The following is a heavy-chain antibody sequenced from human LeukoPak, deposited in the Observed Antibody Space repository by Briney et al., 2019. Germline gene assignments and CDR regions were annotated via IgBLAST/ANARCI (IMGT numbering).Heavy chain of an antibody. Sequence: ASVKVSCKPSGYTFTSYGISWVRQAPGQGLEWMGWISAYNGNTNYAQKLQGRVTMTTDTSTSTAYMELRSLRSDDTAVYYCARGWWELLGRYAFDIWGQGTMVTVSS. CDR1: GYTFTSYG. J-gene: IGHJ3*02. CDR2: ISAYNGNT. V-gene: IGHV1-18*01. CDR3: ARGWWELLGRYAFDI. D-gene: IGHD1-26*01.